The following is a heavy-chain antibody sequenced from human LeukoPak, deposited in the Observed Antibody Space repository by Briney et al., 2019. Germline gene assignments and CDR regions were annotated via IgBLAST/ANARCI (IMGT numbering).Heavy chain of an antibody. J-gene: IGHJ3*02. CDR1: GYTFTGYY. Sequence: ASVKVSCKASGYTFTGYYMHWVRQAPGQGLEWMGWINPNSGGTNYAQKFQGRVTMTEDTSTDTAYMELSSLRSEDTAVYYCATDSNANPGIAVAGTYDAFDIWGQGTMVTVSS. CDR2: INPNSGGT. V-gene: IGHV1-2*02. CDR3: ATDSNANPGIAVAGTYDAFDI. D-gene: IGHD6-19*01.